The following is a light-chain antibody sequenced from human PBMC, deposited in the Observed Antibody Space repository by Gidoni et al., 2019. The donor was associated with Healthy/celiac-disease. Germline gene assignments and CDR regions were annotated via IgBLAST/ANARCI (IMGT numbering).Light chain of an antibody. CDR1: QRVSSY. CDR3: QQYNNWPLT. CDR2: GAS. J-gene: IGKJ4*01. V-gene: IGKV3-15*01. Sequence: EIVMTQSPATLSVSPGERATLSCRASQRVSSYLAWYQQKRGQAPRLLIYGASTRDTGIPARFSGSGSGTEFTLTISSLQSEDFAVYYCQQYNNWPLTFGGGTKVEIK.